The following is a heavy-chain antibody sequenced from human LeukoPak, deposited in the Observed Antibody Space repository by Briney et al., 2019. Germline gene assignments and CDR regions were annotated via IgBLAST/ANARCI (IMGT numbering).Heavy chain of an antibody. J-gene: IGHJ4*02. V-gene: IGHV3-30*18. Sequence: AGGSLRLSCAASGFTFSSYGMRWVRQAPGKGLEWVAVISYDGSNKYYAASVKGRFTISRDNSKNTLYLQMNSLRAEDTAVYYWAKDGWSDSSSWAAFDYWGQGTLVTVSS. D-gene: IGHD6-13*01. CDR2: ISYDGSNK. CDR1: GFTFSSYG. CDR3: AKDGWSDSSSWAAFDY.